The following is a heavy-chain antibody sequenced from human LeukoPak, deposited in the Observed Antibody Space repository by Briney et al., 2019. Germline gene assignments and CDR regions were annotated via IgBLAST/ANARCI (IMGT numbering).Heavy chain of an antibody. CDR2: ISWDSVMI. Sequence: GGSLRLSCAASGFTFEDYAMHWVRQVPGKGLEWVSGISWDSVMIAYADSVKGRFTISRDNAKNSLYLQMNSLSAEDTALYYCAKVFSPKVFYYYNGLDVWGQGTTVTVSS. CDR3: AKVFSPKVFYYYNGLDV. V-gene: IGHV3-9*01. J-gene: IGHJ6*02. CDR1: GFTFEDYA.